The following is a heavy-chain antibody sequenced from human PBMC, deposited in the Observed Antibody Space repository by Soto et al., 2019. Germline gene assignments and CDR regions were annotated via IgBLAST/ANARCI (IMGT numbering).Heavy chain of an antibody. J-gene: IGHJ4*02. CDR3: ARRWGTYFDF. Sequence: SETLSLTCTVSGGSISRYYWNWIRQPPGKGLEWIGYIYYSGSTNYNPSLKSRVSISVDTSKNQFSLKLSSVTAADTAVYYCARRWGTYFDFWGQGTLVTVSS. CDR2: IYYSGST. CDR1: GGSISRYY. D-gene: IGHD7-27*01. V-gene: IGHV4-59*01.